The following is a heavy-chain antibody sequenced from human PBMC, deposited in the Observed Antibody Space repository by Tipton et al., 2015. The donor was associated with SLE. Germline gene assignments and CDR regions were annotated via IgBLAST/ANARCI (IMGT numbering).Heavy chain of an antibody. D-gene: IGHD2-21*02. V-gene: IGHV3-30*02. J-gene: IGHJ4*02. CDR3: AKTYCGGDCYPFGY. CDR1: GFTFSSYG. Sequence: SLRLSCAASGFTFSSYGMHWVRQAPGKGLEWVAFIRYDGSNKYYADSVKGRFTISRDNSQNTLYLQMTSLRAEDTAVYYCAKTYCGGDCYPFGYWGQGTLVTVSS. CDR2: IRYDGSNK.